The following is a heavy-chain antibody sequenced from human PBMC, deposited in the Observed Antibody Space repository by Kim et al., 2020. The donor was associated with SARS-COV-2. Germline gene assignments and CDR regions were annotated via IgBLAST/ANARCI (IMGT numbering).Heavy chain of an antibody. CDR3: ARDRRGFNPYYGMDV. V-gene: IGHV3-23*01. CDR1: GFTFSLYA. D-gene: IGHD3-10*01. Sequence: GGSLRLSCAASGFTFSLYAMSWVRQAPGKGLEWVSGISDNGGSTYYADSVKGRFTISRDTSKNTLYLHMNSLRAEDTAVYYCARDRRGFNPYYGMDVWGQGTTVTVSS. CDR2: ISDNGGST. J-gene: IGHJ6*02.